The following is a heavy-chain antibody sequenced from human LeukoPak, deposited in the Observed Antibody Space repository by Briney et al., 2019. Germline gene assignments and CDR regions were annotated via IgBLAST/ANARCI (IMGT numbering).Heavy chain of an antibody. J-gene: IGHJ4*02. CDR1: GFTFSSYA. CDR2: ISGSGGST. V-gene: IGHV3-23*01. Sequence: GGSLRLFCAASGFTFSSYAMSWVRQAPGKGLEWVSAISGSGGSTYYADSVKGRFTISRDNSKNTLYLQMNSLRAEDTAVYYCARDYFESSAMSYFNVWGQGTLVTVSS. CDR3: ARDYFESSAMSYFNV. D-gene: IGHD3-22*01.